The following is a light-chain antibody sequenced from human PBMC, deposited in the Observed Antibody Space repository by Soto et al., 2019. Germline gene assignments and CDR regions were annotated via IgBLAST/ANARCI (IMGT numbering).Light chain of an antibody. J-gene: IGKJ5*01. Sequence: EIVLTQSPATLALSPGERATLSCRASQSVSSYLAWYQQKPGQAPRLLISGASRRATGIPDRFSGSGSGTDFTLTISRLEPEDFAVYYCQQYGNSPITFGQGTRLEIK. CDR1: QSVSSY. V-gene: IGKV3-20*01. CDR2: GAS. CDR3: QQYGNSPIT.